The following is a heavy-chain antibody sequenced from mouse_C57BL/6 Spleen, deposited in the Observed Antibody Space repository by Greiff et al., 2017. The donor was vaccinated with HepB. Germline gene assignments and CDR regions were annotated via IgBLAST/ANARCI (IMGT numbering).Heavy chain of an antibody. V-gene: IGHV1-81*01. CDR3: AYYDERAWFAY. J-gene: IGHJ3*01. D-gene: IGHD1-1*01. CDR1: GYTFTSYG. CDR2: IYPRSGNT. Sequence: QVQLQQSGAELARPGASVKLSCKASGYTFTSYGISWVKQRTGQGLEWIGEIYPRSGNTYYNEKFKGKATLTADKSSSTADMELRSLTSEDSAVYFCAYYDERAWFAYWGQGTLVTVSA.